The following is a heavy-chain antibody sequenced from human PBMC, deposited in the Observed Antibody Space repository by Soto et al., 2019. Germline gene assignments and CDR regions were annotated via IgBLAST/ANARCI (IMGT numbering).Heavy chain of an antibody. J-gene: IGHJ4*02. CDR1: GFSLSTSGVG. V-gene: IGHV2-5*02. CDR3: AHGALWFGELSSFHYFDY. D-gene: IGHD3-10*01. Sequence: QITLKESGPPLVKPTQTLTLTCTFSGFSLSTSGVGVGWIRQPPGKALEWLALIYWDDDKRYSPSLKSRLTITKDTSKNQVVLTMTTMDPVDTATYYCAHGALWFGELSSFHYFDYWGQGTLVTVSS. CDR2: IYWDDDK.